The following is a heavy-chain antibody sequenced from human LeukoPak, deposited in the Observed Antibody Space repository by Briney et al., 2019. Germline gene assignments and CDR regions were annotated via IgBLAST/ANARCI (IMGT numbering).Heavy chain of an antibody. CDR1: GYPFSGYY. CDR3: ARDGDGYNLD. V-gene: IGHV1-2*02. CDR2: INSNNGDT. J-gene: IGHJ4*02. Sequence: ASVKVSCKASGYPFSGYYIHWVRQAPGQGLEWVGGINSNNGDTHYAQNFQGRVTMTRDTSISTAYMELSRLGSDDTAVYYCARDGDGYNLDWGQGTLVTVSS. D-gene: IGHD5-24*01.